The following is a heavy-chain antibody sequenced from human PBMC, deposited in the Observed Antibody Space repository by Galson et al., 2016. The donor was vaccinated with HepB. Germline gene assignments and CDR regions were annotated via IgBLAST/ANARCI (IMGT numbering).Heavy chain of an antibody. J-gene: IGHJ3*02. V-gene: IGHV3-48*02. CDR3: ARDRAEDGGLDI. CDR1: GFIFSKHS. CDR2: ISSSGDSI. D-gene: IGHD3/OR15-3a*01. Sequence: SLRLSCAASGFIFSKHSMNWVRQAPGKGLEWVSYISSSGDSIHYADSVKGRFTISRDNAKNSLFLQMNSLRDDDTAIFFCARDRAEDGGLDIWGQGTMVTVSS.